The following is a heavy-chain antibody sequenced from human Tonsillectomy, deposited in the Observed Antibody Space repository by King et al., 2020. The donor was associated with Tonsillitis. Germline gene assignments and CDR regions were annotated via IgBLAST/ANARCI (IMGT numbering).Heavy chain of an antibody. D-gene: IGHD2-2*01. J-gene: IGHJ3*01. V-gene: IGHV3-7*03. CDR3: ARICSTSTCVGVFDF. CDR1: GFTFSGYL. CDR2: IKQDGSEK. Sequence: VQLVESGGGLVQPGGSLRLSCAASGFTFSGYLMSWVRQAPGKGLEWVANIKQDGSEKYYVDSVKGRFTISRDNAKNSLSLQMNSLRSEDTAVYYCARICSTSTCVGVFDFWGQGTIVTGSS.